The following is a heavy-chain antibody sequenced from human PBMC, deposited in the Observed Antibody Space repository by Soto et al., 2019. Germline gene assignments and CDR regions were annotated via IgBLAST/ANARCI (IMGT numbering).Heavy chain of an antibody. J-gene: IGHJ4*02. CDR2: ISGSGGST. CDR3: AKDRVLVAVASSSFDGY. V-gene: IGHV3-23*01. D-gene: IGHD6-19*01. Sequence: EVQLLESGGGLVQPGGSLRLSCAASGFTFSSYAMSWVRQAPGKGLEWVSAISGSGGSTYYADSVKGRFTISRDNSKKTLYLQMNSLRAEDTAVYYCAKDRVLVAVASSSFDGYWGQGTLVTVSS. CDR1: GFTFSSYA.